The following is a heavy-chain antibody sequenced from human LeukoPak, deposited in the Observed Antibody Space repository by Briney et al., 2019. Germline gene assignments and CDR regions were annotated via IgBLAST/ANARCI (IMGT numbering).Heavy chain of an antibody. D-gene: IGHD2-2*01. Sequence: SETLSLTCTVSGGSISSYYWSWIRQPPGKGLEWIGYIYYSGSTNYNPSLKSRATISVDTSKNQFSLKLSSVTAADTAVYYCARVRGYCSSTSCYGFDPWGQGTLVTVPS. CDR2: IYYSGST. CDR3: ARVRGYCSSTSCYGFDP. J-gene: IGHJ5*02. CDR1: GGSISSYY. V-gene: IGHV4-59*01.